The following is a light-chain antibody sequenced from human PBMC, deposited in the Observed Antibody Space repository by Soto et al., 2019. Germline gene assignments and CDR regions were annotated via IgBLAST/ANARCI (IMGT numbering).Light chain of an antibody. CDR1: SSNIGSYA. V-gene: IGLV1-44*01. CDR2: RND. CDR3: AVWDDSLNGPV. Sequence: QSVLTQPPSASGTPGQGVTISCSGSSSNIGSYAVNWYQQVPGTAPKLLIYRNDQRPSGVPDQFSGAKSGTSASLAISGLQSEDAAVYYCAVWDDSLNGPVFGGGTKLTVL. J-gene: IGLJ2*01.